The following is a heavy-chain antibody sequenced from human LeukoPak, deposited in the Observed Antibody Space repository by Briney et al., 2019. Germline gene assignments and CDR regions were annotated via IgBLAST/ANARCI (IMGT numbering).Heavy chain of an antibody. Sequence: GESLQISCKGSGSIFTSYWIGWVRQLPGKGLEWMGIIYPGDSDTRYSPSFQGQVTISADKSISTAYLQWSSLKASDTAMYYCARHRGSGYSEIDYWGQGTLVTVSS. CDR2: IYPGDSDT. CDR3: ARHRGSGYSEIDY. CDR1: GSIFTSYW. D-gene: IGHD3-9*01. V-gene: IGHV5-51*01. J-gene: IGHJ4*02.